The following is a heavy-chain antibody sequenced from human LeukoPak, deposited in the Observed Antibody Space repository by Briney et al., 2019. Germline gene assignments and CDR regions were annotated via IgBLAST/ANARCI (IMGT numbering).Heavy chain of an antibody. Sequence: GGSLRLSCAASGFTFSDYAMSWVRQAPGQGLEWVSSISDDGSGTYYADSVKGRFTISRDNSKNTLFLQIDSLRGEDTAVYYCAKSGIAAAGQRGYFDYWGQGTLVTVSS. V-gene: IGHV3-23*01. D-gene: IGHD6-13*01. CDR2: ISDDGSGT. CDR1: GFTFSDYA. CDR3: AKSGIAAAGQRGYFDY. J-gene: IGHJ4*02.